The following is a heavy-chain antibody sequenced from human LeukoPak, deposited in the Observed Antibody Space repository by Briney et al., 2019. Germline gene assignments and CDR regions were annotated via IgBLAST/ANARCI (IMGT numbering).Heavy chain of an antibody. CDR3: ARDTDSSGYYYHHYYYMDV. J-gene: IGHJ6*03. CDR2: IYYSGST. Sequence: SETLSLTCTVSGGSISSYYWSWIRQPPGKGLEWIGYIYYSGSTNYNPSLKSRVTISVDTSKNQFSLKLSSVTAADTAVYYCARDTDSSGYYYHHYYYMDVWGKGTTVTVSS. D-gene: IGHD3-22*01. V-gene: IGHV4-59*12. CDR1: GGSISSYY.